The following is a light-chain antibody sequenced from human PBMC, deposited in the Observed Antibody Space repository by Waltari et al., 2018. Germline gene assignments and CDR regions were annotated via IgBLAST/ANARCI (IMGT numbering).Light chain of an antibody. V-gene: IGLV1-51*01. CDR2: DNN. J-gene: IGLJ2*01. CDR3: GTWDRSLTASHVI. Sequence: QSVLTQPPSVSAAPGQTVTISCSASSPTVRRNYVSWFRQLPAAAPKLLIYDNNKRPSGIPDRFSGSTSGTSATLAITGLQTGDEADYYCGTWDRSLTASHVIFGGGTKLTVL. CDR1: SPTVRRNY.